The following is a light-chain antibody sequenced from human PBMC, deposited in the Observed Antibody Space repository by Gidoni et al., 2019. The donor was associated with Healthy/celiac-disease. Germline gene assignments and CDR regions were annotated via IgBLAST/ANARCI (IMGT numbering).Light chain of an antibody. CDR2: LGS. CDR1: QSLLHSNGYND. J-gene: IGKJ4*01. Sequence: DIVMTQSPLSLPVTPGEPASISCRSSQSLLHSNGYNDLDWYLQKPGQSPQLLIYLGSNRASGVPDRFSGSGSGKDFTLKISRGEAEDVGVYYCIQALQTPLTFGGGTKVEIK. CDR3: IQALQTPLT. V-gene: IGKV2-28*01.